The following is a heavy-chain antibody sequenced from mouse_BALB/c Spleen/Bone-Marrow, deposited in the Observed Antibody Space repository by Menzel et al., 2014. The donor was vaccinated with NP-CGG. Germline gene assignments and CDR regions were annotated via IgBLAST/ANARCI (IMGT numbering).Heavy chain of an antibody. V-gene: IGHV5-12-2*01. CDR3: ARGGYYFDY. CDR2: ISNGGGST. J-gene: IGHJ2*01. Sequence: EVQRVESGGGLVQPGGSLKLSCAASGFTFSSYTMSWVRQTPEKRLEWVAYISNGGGSTYYPDTVKGRFTISRDNAKNPLYLQMSSLKSEDTAMYYCARGGYYFDYWGQGTTLTVSS. CDR1: GFTFSSYT.